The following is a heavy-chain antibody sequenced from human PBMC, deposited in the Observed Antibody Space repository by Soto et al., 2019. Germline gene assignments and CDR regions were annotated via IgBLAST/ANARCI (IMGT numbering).Heavy chain of an antibody. V-gene: IGHV1-2*02. CDR3: ARLSNYDILTGYYQLDY. CDR2: INPNSGGT. D-gene: IGHD3-9*01. J-gene: IGHJ4*02. Sequence: GASVKVSCKASGYTFTGYYMHWVRQAPGQGLEWMGWINPNSGGTNYAQKFQGRVTMTRDTSISTAYMELSRLRSDDTAVYYCARLSNYDILTGYYQLDYWGQGTLVTVSS. CDR1: GYTFTGYY.